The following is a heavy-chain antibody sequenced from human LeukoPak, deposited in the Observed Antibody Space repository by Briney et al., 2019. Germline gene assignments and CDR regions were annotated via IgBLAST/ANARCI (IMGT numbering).Heavy chain of an antibody. V-gene: IGHV4-39*01. D-gene: IGHD4-17*01. Sequence: SETLSLTCTVSGGSISGSNYYWGWVRQSPEKGLEWIGSIIYSGTTHYDPSLRSRVTMSVDTSKSQFSLRLTSVTAADTAVYYCARDFGDHRIDYWGQGTLVTVSS. CDR3: ARDFGDHRIDY. J-gene: IGHJ4*02. CDR2: IIYSGTT. CDR1: GGSISGSNYY.